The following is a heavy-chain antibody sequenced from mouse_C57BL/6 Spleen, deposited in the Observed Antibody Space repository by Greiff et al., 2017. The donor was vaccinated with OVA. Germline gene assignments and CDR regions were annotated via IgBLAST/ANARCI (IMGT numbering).Heavy chain of an antibody. J-gene: IGHJ4*01. D-gene: IGHD1-1*01. CDR2: IDPEDGDT. CDR3: TTGYYGSSYDAMDY. Sequence: EVQLQESGAELVRPGASVKLSCTASGFNIKDYYMHWVKQRPEQGLEWIGMIDPEDGDTEYAPKFQGQATMTADTSSNTAYLQLSSLTSEDTAVYYCTTGYYGSSYDAMDYWGQGTSVTVSS. CDR1: GFNIKDYY. V-gene: IGHV14-1*01.